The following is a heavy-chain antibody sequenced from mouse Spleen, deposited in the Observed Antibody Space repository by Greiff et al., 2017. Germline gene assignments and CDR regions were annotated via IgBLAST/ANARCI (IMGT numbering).Heavy chain of an antibody. Sequence: QVQLQQSGPELVKPGASVKISCKASGYAFSSSWMNWVKQRPGKGLEWIGRIYPGDGDTNYNGKFKGKATLTADKSSSTAYMQLSSLTSEDSAVYFCARDQGRGYYFDYWGQGTTLTVSS. CDR1: GYAFSSSW. V-gene: IGHV1-82*01. J-gene: IGHJ2*01. CDR2: IYPGDGDT. CDR3: ARDQGRGYYFDY. D-gene: IGHD3-2*02.